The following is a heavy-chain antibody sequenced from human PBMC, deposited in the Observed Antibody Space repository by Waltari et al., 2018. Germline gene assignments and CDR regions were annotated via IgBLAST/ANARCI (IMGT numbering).Heavy chain of an antibody. CDR2: IYWDDDR. CDR3: ANLLSRGVYSTTWYSPACDS. D-gene: IGHD6-13*01. V-gene: IGHV2-5*02. Sequence: QITLKESGPTLVKPTETLTLTCSLSGFSITTSGVGVGWIRQPPGKALEWLAFIYWDDDRRYSPTLNNRLTITRDIYRNRVVLTLANMDPVDTGTYYCANLLSRGVYSTTWYSPACDSWGQGTLVTVSS. CDR1: GFSITTSGVG. J-gene: IGHJ4*02.